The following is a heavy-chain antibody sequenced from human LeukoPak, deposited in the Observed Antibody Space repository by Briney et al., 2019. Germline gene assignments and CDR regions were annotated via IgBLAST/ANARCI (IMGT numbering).Heavy chain of an antibody. CDR2: IYYSGST. D-gene: IGHD1-26*01. CDR1: GGSISSSSYY. CDR3: ASFSGSYYY. Sequence: PSETLSPTCTVSGGSISSSSYYWGWIRQPPGKGLEWIGSIYYSGSTYYNPSLKSRVTISVDTSKNQFSLKLSSVTAADMAVYYCASFSGSYYYWGQGTLVTVSS. J-gene: IGHJ4*02. V-gene: IGHV4-39*07.